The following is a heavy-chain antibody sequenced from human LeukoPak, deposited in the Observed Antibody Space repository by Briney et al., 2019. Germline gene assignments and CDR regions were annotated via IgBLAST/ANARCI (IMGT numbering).Heavy chain of an antibody. D-gene: IGHD3-22*01. CDR1: GGTFSSYA. Sequence: ASVKVSCKAPGGTFSSYAISWVRQAPGQGLEWMGRIIPIFGIANYAQKFQGRVTITADKSTSTAYMELSSLRSEDTAVYYCARVRGYYYDSSGFSLDYWGQGTLVTVSS. J-gene: IGHJ4*02. CDR2: IIPIFGIA. V-gene: IGHV1-69*04. CDR3: ARVRGYYYDSSGFSLDY.